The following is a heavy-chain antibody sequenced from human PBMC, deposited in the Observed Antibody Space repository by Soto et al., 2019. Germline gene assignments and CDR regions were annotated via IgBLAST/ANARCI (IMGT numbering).Heavy chain of an antibody. V-gene: IGHV3-33*01. CDR1: GFTFSSYG. Sequence: PVGSLRLSCAASGFTFSSYGMHWVRQAPGKGLEWVAVIWYDGSNKYYADSVKGRFTISRDNSKNTLYLQMNSLRAEDTAVYYCARTFSYYYDSSGYYPYGMDVWGQGTTVTVSS. CDR2: IWYDGSNK. J-gene: IGHJ6*02. CDR3: ARTFSYYYDSSGYYPYGMDV. D-gene: IGHD3-22*01.